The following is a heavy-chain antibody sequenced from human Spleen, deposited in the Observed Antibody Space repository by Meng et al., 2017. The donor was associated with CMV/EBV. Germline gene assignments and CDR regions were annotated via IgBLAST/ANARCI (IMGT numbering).Heavy chain of an antibody. D-gene: IGHD2-2*01. V-gene: IGHV4-34*01. CDR2: INHSGST. CDR3: ARYLPAARNWFDP. Sequence: SETLSLTCAVYGGSFSGYYWSWIRQPPGKGLEWIGEINHSGSTNYNPSLKSRVTISVDTSKNQFSLKLSSVTAADTAVYYCARYLPAARNWFDPWGQGTLVTVSS. J-gene: IGHJ5*02. CDR1: GGSFSGYY.